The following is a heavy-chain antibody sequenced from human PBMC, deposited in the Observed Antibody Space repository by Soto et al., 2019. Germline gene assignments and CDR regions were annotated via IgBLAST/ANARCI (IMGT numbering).Heavy chain of an antibody. CDR1: VDIGSSNSAG. CDR2: TYYRSKWYY. Sequence: PSQTLSLTCAITVDIGSSNSAGWSCVRQSPSRGLEWLGRTYYRSKWYYEYAVSVRGRITINPDTSKNQYSLQLNSVTPEDTAVYFCARGEQYSGRIFDYWGQGTPVTVSS. CDR3: ARGEQYSGRIFDY. J-gene: IGHJ4*01. V-gene: IGHV6-1*01. D-gene: IGHD1-26*01.